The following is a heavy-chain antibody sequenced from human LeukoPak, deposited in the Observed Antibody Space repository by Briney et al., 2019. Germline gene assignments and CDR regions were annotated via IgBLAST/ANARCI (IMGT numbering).Heavy chain of an antibody. Sequence: ASVKVSCKASGYTFTSYDLNWVRQAPGQGLEWMGWSNPNSGKTGYAQNFHGRVTITRNTAISTVYMELSSLGSEDTAVYYCARDYGGNSGWFDPWGQGTLVTVSS. CDR3: ARDYGGNSGWFDP. CDR2: SNPNSGKT. D-gene: IGHD4-23*01. J-gene: IGHJ5*02. V-gene: IGHV1-8*03. CDR1: GYTFTSYD.